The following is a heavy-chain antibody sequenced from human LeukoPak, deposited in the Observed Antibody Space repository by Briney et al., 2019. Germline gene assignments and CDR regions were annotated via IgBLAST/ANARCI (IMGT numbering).Heavy chain of an antibody. J-gene: IGHJ5*02. CDR3: ARFSNLWHLNP. D-gene: IGHD2/OR15-2a*01. Sequence: TLSLTCTVSGGSISSGGYYWSWIRQPPGKGLEWIGYIYYSRSTYYNPSLKSRVTISVDTSKNQFSLKLSSVTAADTAVYYCARFSNLWHLNPWGQGTLVTVSS. CDR1: GGSISSGGYY. CDR2: IYYSRST. V-gene: IGHV4-31*03.